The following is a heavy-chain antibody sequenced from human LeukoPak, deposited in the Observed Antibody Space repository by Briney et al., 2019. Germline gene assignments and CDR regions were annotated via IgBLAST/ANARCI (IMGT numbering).Heavy chain of an antibody. V-gene: IGHV3-30*18. CDR2: ISFDGNNK. CDR3: AKDLSQQQLVEPPDFEY. J-gene: IGHJ4*02. CDR1: GFTFSSYA. Sequence: GGSLRLSCAASGFTFSSYAMHWVRQAPGKGLEWVALISFDGNNKYYADSVKGRFTITRDNFKNTLYLQVNSLKAEDTAVYYCAKDLSQQQLVEPPDFEYWGQGTLVTVSS. D-gene: IGHD6-13*01.